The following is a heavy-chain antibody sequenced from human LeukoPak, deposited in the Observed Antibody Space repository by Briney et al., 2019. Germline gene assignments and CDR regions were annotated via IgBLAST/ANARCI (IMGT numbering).Heavy chain of an antibody. CDR3: ARVPQVWKATYYFDY. D-gene: IGHD3-16*01. CDR1: RFTFCSYW. V-gene: IGHV3-7*01. J-gene: IGHJ4*02. CDR2: IKHDGSEK. Sequence: HPLGCLRLSSAASRFTFCSYWMSWVCEAPRKRLWCVSNIKHDGSEKYSVDSVKGRFTISRDNAKNSLYLQMNSLRAEDTAVYYCARVPQVWKATYYFDYWGQGALVTFSS.